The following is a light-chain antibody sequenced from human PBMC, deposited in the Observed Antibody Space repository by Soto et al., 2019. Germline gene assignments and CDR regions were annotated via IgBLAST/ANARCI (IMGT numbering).Light chain of an antibody. Sequence: DIKMTQSPSSLSASIGDRVTITCWASQNIGSFLNWYQQKPGEAPRLLVYSAFRIQSGVPSRFNASGSGTDFTLSISSLQTEDFSTYYCQQGSTTPITFGLGTRLEIK. CDR1: QNIGSF. J-gene: IGKJ5*01. V-gene: IGKV1-39*01. CDR2: SAF. CDR3: QQGSTTPIT.